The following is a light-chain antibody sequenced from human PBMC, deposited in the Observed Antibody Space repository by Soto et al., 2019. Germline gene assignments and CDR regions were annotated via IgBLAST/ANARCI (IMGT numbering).Light chain of an antibody. CDR3: QHLGSSPPRSDT. Sequence: EIVLTQSPGTLSLSPGERATLSCRASQSVSSSYLAWYQQKPGQAPRLLIYGASSRATGIPDRFSGSGSGTDFTLTISRLEPEDFAEYYCQHLGSSPPRSDTFGQGTSWRSN. V-gene: IGKV3-20*01. J-gene: IGKJ2*01. CDR1: QSVSSSY. CDR2: GAS.